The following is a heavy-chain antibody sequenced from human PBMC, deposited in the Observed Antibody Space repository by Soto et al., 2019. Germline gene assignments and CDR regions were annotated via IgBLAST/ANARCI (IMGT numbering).Heavy chain of an antibody. V-gene: IGHV1-69*13. CDR3: ARDRGRYSGFYYYYGMDV. J-gene: IGHJ6*02. Sequence: GASVKVSCKASGGTFSSYAISWVRQAPGQRLEWMRGIIPIFGTANYAQKFQGRVTITADESTSTAYMELSSLRSEDTAVYYFARDRGRYSGFYYYYGMDVWGQGTTVTVSS. D-gene: IGHD5-12*01. CDR1: GGTFSSYA. CDR2: IIPIFGTA.